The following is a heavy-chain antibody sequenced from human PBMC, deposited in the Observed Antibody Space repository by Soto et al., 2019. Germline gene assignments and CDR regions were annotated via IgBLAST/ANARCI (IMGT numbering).Heavy chain of an antibody. D-gene: IGHD2-8*02. J-gene: IGHJ4*02. CDR1: GYTFPSFG. CDR3: ATCTGGYCYMSRDY. V-gene: IGHV1-18*04. Sequence: QVRLVQSAAELQKPGASVKVSCKASGYTFPSFGVSWVRQAPGQGLEWLGWISTSNGDTHYAQKVQGRVTMTTDTSTATTYMELRSLRSDDTAVDYCATCTGGYCYMSRDYWGQGTLVSVSS. CDR2: ISTSNGDT.